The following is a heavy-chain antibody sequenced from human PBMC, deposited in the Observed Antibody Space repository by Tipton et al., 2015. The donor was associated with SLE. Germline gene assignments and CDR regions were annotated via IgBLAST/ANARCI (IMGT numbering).Heavy chain of an antibody. CDR1: GFTFSSYG. J-gene: IGHJ4*02. D-gene: IGHD3-3*01. V-gene: IGHV3-30*02. CDR3: AKGGFWSGCLDY. Sequence: SLRLSCAASGFTFSSYGMHWVRQAPGKGLEWVVFIRYDGSNKYYADSVKGRFTISRDNSKNTLYLQMNSLRAEDTAVYYCAKGGFWSGCLDYWGQGTLVTVSS. CDR2: IRYDGSNK.